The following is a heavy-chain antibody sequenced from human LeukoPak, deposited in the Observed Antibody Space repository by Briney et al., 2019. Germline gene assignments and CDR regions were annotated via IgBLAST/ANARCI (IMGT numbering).Heavy chain of an antibody. CDR1: GFTFGNFG. CDR3: ARELVSSGTGYFDL. Sequence: GGSLRLSCEASGFTFGNFGMTWVRQAPGKGLQWVSGITGSTTWTYYAASVKGRFTVSRDNSQNTLHLQMNSLRADDTAVYYCARELVSSGTGYFDLWGRGALVTVSS. V-gene: IGHV3-23*01. CDR2: ITGSTTWT. J-gene: IGHJ2*01. D-gene: IGHD3-10*02.